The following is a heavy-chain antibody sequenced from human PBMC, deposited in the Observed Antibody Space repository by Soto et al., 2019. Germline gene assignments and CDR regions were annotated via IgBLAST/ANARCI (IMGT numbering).Heavy chain of an antibody. D-gene: IGHD2-2*01. CDR3: ARETRALVVPAAPVNWFDP. Sequence: GGSLRLSCAASGFMFRNYAMSWVRQAPGKGLEWVSTITGSIGNTYYADSVKGRFAISRDNSKNTLYLQMSSLRAEDTAVYYCARETRALVVPAAPVNWFDPWGQGTLVTVSS. J-gene: IGHJ5*02. CDR1: GFMFRNYA. CDR2: ITGSIGNT. V-gene: IGHV3-23*01.